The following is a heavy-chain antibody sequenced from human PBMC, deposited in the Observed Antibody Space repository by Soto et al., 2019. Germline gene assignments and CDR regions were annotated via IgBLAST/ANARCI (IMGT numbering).Heavy chain of an antibody. CDR3: ARGSMAAAGPLYPKFTGDRDYYYGMDV. J-gene: IGHJ6*02. D-gene: IGHD6-13*01. Sequence: TLSLTCAVYGGSFSGYYWSWIRQPPGKGLEWIGEINHSGSTNYNPSLKSRVTISVDTSKNQFSLKLSSVTAADTAVYYCARGSMAAAGPLYPKFTGDRDYYYGMDVWGQGTTVTVSS. CDR1: GGSFSGYY. CDR2: INHSGST. V-gene: IGHV4-34*01.